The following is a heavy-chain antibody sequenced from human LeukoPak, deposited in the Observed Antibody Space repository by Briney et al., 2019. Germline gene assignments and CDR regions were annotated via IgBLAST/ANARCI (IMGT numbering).Heavy chain of an antibody. CDR2: IYYSGST. V-gene: IGHV4-59*01. J-gene: IGHJ4*02. Sequence: SETLSLTCTVSGGSLSSYYWSWIRQPPGKGLEWIGYIYYSGSTNYNPSLKSRVTISVDTSKNQSSLKLSSVTAADTAVYYCARTYGVPGYYFDYWGQGTLVTVPS. CDR1: GGSLSSYY. CDR3: ARTYGVPGYYFDY. D-gene: IGHD4-17*01.